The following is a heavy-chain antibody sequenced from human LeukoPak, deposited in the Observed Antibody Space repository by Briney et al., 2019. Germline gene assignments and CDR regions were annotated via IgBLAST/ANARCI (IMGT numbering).Heavy chain of an antibody. CDR3: ARGVATNRYYFDY. CDR1: GYTFSDYA. D-gene: IGHD5-12*01. CDR2: IDAGNGDT. V-gene: IGHV1-3*01. J-gene: IGHJ4*02. Sequence: GASVKVSCKASGYTFSDYAMHWVRQAPGQRFEWMGWIDAGNGDTRYSQKFQGRVTITRDTSASTAYMELSSLRSEDTAVYSCARGVATNRYYFDYWGQGTLVAVSS.